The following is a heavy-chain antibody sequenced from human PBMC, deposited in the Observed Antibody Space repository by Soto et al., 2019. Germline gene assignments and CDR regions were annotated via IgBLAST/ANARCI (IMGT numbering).Heavy chain of an antibody. CDR1: GGSISSSSYY. Sequence: QLQLQESGPGLVKPSETLSLTCTVSGGSISSSSYYWGWIRQPPGKGLEWIGSIYYSGSTYYNPSLKSRVTISVDTSKNQFSLKLSSVTAADTAVYYCARLVVPAARNYYYYMDVWGKGTTVTVSS. D-gene: IGHD2-2*01. V-gene: IGHV4-39*01. CDR2: IYYSGST. J-gene: IGHJ6*03. CDR3: ARLVVPAARNYYYYMDV.